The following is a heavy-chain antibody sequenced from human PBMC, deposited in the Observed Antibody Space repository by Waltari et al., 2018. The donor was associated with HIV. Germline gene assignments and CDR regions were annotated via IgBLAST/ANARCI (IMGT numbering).Heavy chain of an antibody. D-gene: IGHD6-13*01. Sequence: EVRLVESGGGLVQPGGSLRLSCAASGFTFSSSWMTWVRQAPGRGLRGVANKKDEGGGIDNGDSGKGRFTISRGKAKNSLYLQMNSLSAEDTAVYYGARIQQLTDWGQGTLVTVSS. CDR1: GFTFSSSW. CDR3: ARIQQLTD. J-gene: IGHJ4*02. V-gene: IGHV3-7*01. CDR2: KKDEGGGI.